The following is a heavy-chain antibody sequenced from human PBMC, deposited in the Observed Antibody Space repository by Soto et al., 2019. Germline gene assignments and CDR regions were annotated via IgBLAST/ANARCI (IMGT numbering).Heavy chain of an antibody. D-gene: IGHD5-18*01. J-gene: IGHJ4*02. V-gene: IGHV1-3*01. CDR3: ARGAHTYGYVFDY. Sequence: QVPLVQSGAEVKKPGASVKVSCRSSGYTFTSNAIHWVRQAPGQSLEWMGWVNAGNGYTKYLQNFQGRVTISSDTSASTAYMELNCLRSEDTAVYYCARGAHTYGYVFDYWGQGTLVTVSS. CDR1: GYTFTSNA. CDR2: VNAGNGYT.